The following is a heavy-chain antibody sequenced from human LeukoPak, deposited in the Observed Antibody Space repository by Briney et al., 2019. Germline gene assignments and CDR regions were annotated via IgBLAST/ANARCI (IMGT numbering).Heavy chain of an antibody. CDR2: IYYSGIT. CDR3: ARSLSSSWPNYFDY. J-gene: IGHJ4*02. D-gene: IGHD6-13*01. Sequence: KSSETLSLTCTVSGGSISSYYWSWIRQPPGKGLEWIGYIYYSGITNYNPSLKSRVTISVDTSKNQFSLKLSSVTAADTAVYYCARSLSSSWPNYFDYWGQGTLVTVSS. V-gene: IGHV4-59*08. CDR1: GGSISSYY.